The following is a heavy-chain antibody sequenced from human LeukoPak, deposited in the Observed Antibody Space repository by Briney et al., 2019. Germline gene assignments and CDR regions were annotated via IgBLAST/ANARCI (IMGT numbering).Heavy chain of an antibody. V-gene: IGHV1-69*04. CDR3: ARGSKGLDTFDI. CDR1: GGTFSSYA. Sequence: VASVKVSCKASGGTFSSYAISWVRQAPGQGLEWMGRIIPILGIANYAQKFQGRVTITADKSTSTAYMELSSLRSEDTAVYYCARGSKGLDTFDIWGQGTMVTVSS. J-gene: IGHJ3*02. CDR2: IIPILGIA.